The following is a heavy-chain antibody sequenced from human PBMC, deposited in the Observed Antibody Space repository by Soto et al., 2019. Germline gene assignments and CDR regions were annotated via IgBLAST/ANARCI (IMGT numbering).Heavy chain of an antibody. D-gene: IGHD6-19*01. CDR3: AKVGSGWDFYLDF. Sequence: QVQLVQSGAEVKKPGASVKVSCKASGFTFTSSYINWVRQATGEGLEWIGWMNPNSGNTGHAQKFQGRVSMTWDTSISTAYMELSSLRSEDTAVYYCAKVGSGWDFYLDFWGQGTLVTVSS. J-gene: IGHJ4*02. CDR2: MNPNSGNT. V-gene: IGHV1-8*01. CDR1: GFTFTSSY.